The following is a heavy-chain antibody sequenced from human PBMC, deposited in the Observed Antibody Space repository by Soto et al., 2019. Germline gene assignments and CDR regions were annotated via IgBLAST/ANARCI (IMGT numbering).Heavy chain of an antibody. Sequence: PGGSLRLSCAASGFTVTSDYMSWVRQAPGKGLEWVSTIYSGDNTYYADSVKGRFIISRDKSKNTLYLQMNNLRAEDTAVYYCARFPRIALAAFDCWGQGTLVTVS. J-gene: IGHJ4*02. CDR3: ARFPRIALAAFDC. D-gene: IGHD6-19*01. V-gene: IGHV3-66*01. CDR2: IYSGDNT. CDR1: GFTVTSDY.